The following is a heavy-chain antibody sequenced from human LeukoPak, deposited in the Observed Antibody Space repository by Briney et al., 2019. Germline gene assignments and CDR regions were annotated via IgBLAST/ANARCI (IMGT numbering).Heavy chain of an antibody. CDR3: ARGGRPYYYDSSAIRPFDY. CDR1: GGSFSGYY. D-gene: IGHD3-22*01. Sequence: SETLSLTCAVYGGSFSGYYWSWIRQPPGKGLKWIGEINHSGSTNYNPSLKSRVTISVDTSKNQFSLKLSSVTAADTAVYYCARGGRPYYYDSSAIRPFDYWGQGTLVTVSS. J-gene: IGHJ4*02. V-gene: IGHV4-34*01. CDR2: INHSGST.